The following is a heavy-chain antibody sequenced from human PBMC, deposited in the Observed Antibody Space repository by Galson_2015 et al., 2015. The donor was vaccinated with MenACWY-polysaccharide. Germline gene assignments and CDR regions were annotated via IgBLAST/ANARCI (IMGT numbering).Heavy chain of an antibody. D-gene: IGHD3-22*01. CDR3: AREAVGYYDSSGYIDY. CDR2: IIPIFGTA. CDR1: GGTFSSYA. V-gene: IGHV1-69*06. Sequence: SVKVSCKASGGTFSSYAISWVRQAPGQGLEWMGGIIPIFGTANYAQKFQGRVTITADKSTSTAYMELSSLRSEDTAVYYCAREAVGYYDSSGYIDYWGQGTLVTVSS. J-gene: IGHJ4*02.